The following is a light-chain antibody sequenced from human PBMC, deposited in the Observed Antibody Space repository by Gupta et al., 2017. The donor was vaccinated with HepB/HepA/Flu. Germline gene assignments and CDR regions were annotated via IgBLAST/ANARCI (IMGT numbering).Light chain of an antibody. J-gene: IGKJ5*01. CDR2: DAS. V-gene: IGKV3-11*01. CDR1: QSVSSN. CDR3: HHRSNWPPPTT. Sequence: IVLTQSPATRALFPGERATLSCRASQSVSSNLDWYQQKPDQAPRLLIYDASNRPIGLPARFSGSGSGTDFTLTISSLGPEAFAVYYCHHRSNWPPPTTFGQGTRLEIK.